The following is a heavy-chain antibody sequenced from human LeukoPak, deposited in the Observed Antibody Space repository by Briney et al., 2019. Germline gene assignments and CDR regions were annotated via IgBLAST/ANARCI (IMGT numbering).Heavy chain of an antibody. Sequence: SGTLSLTCTVSGGSISSSNWWSWVRQPPGKGLEWIGEIYRSGSTNYNPSLKSRVTISVDKSKNQFSLKLSSVTAADTAVYYCARVTYYYDSSGYSEAAFDIWGQGTMVTVSS. CDR2: IYRSGST. V-gene: IGHV4-4*02. CDR1: GGSISSSNW. J-gene: IGHJ3*02. CDR3: ARVTYYYDSSGYSEAAFDI. D-gene: IGHD3-22*01.